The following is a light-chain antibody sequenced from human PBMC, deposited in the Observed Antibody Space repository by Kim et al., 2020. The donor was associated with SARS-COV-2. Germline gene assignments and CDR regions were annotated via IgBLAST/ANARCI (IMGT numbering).Light chain of an antibody. V-gene: IGLV4-69*01. Sequence: ASVMPTYYLGSGDGSYTVAWQRQQPGKGPRCLMKVSSDGSRSKGDGFPDRYSGSSSGAELYLTISGRQSEEDADYYCQTWGTGIRVLGGGTQLTVL. CDR2: VSSDGSR. CDR3: QTWGTGIRV. CDR1: SGDGSYT. J-gene: IGLJ3*02.